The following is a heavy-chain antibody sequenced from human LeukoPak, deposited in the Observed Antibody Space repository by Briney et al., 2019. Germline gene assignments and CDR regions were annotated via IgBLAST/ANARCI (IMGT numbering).Heavy chain of an antibody. J-gene: IGHJ4*02. V-gene: IGHV3-30*04. CDR2: ISYDGSNK. CDR3: ARDPVTAIGYFDY. Sequence: GRSLRLSCAASGFTFSSYAMYWVRQASGKGLEWVAVISYDGSNKYYADSVKGRFTISRDNSKNTLYLQMNSLRAEDTAVYYCARDPVTAIGYFDYWGQGTLVTVSS. D-gene: IGHD2-21*02. CDR1: GFTFSSYA.